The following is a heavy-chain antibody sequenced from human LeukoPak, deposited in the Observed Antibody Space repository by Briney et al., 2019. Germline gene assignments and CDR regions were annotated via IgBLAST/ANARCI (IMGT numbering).Heavy chain of an antibody. V-gene: IGHV4-34*01. Sequence: SETLSLTCAVYGGSFSGYYWSWIRQPPGKGLEWIGEINHSGSTNYNPSLKSRVTISVDTSKNQFSLKLSSMTAADTAVYYCARRAGGSGSYRYWGQGTLVTVSS. CDR2: INHSGST. CDR3: ARRAGGSGSYRY. D-gene: IGHD3-10*01. CDR1: GGSFSGYY. J-gene: IGHJ4*02.